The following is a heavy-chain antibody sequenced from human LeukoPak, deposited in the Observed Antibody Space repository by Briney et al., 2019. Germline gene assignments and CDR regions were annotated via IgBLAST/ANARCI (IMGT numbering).Heavy chain of an antibody. CDR2: IWPDGSKK. V-gene: IGHV3-33*06. D-gene: IGHD1-14*01. CDR3: AKISSSAEPNFDH. CDR1: GFTFSTYA. Sequence: GRSLTLSCAGSGFTFSTYAMHWVRQAPGKGLEWVAFIWPDGSKKYYADSVKGRFAISRENSNNTLYLQMNSLRPGDTGLYFCAKISSSAEPNFDHWGQGTRLTVSS. J-gene: IGHJ4*02.